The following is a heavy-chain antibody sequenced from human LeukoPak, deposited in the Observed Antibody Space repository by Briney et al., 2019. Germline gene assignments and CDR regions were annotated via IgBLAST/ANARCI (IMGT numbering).Heavy chain of an antibody. J-gene: IGHJ5*02. CDR3: ARDGQLWFSGYYADNWFDP. CDR2: IYTSGST. Sequence: KPSETLSLTCTVSGGSISSYYWSWIRQPAGKGLEWIGRIYTSGSTNYNPSLKSRVTMSVDTSKNQFSLKLSSVTAADTAVYYCARDGQLWFSGYYADNWFDPWGQGTQVTVSS. V-gene: IGHV4-4*07. CDR1: GGSISSYY. D-gene: IGHD5-18*01.